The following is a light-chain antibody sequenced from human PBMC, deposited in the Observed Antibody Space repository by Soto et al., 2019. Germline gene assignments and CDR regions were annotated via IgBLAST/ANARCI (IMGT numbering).Light chain of an antibody. V-gene: IGLV2-8*01. CDR2: GVS. Sequence: QSALTQPPSASGSPGQSVTISCTGTSGDIGTFSSISWYQQYPGKAPKLMIFGVSQRPSGVPDRFSGSKSANTASLTVSGLQDEDEAEYYCSSQAGSDSLMVFGGGTQLTVL. CDR3: SSQAGSDSLMV. J-gene: IGLJ2*01. CDR1: SGDIGTFSS.